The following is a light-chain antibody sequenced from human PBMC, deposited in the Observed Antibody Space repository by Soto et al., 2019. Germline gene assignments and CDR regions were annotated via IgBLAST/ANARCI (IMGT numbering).Light chain of an antibody. CDR1: QSVSSSY. CDR2: GAS. Sequence: EIVLTQSPGTLSLSPGERATLSCRASQSVSSSYLAWYQQTPGQAPRLLIYGASSRATGIPDRFSGSGSGTDFTLTISRLEPEDFAVYYCHLYGNSPPRTFGQGTGLEI. J-gene: IGKJ2*01. CDR3: HLYGNSPPRT. V-gene: IGKV3-20*01.